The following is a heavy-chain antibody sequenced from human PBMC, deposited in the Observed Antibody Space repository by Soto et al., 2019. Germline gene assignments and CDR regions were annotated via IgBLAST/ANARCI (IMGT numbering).Heavy chain of an antibody. CDR3: ARDNLRGFGENPHFDY. V-gene: IGHV3-21*01. CDR2: ISSSSSYI. Sequence: EVQLVESGGGLVKPGGSLRLSCAATGFTFSSYSMNWVRQAPGKGLEWVSSISSSSSYIYYADSVKGRFTISRDNAKNSLYLQMNSPRAEDTALYYCARDNLRGFGENPHFDYWGQGTLVTVSP. D-gene: IGHD3-10*01. CDR1: GFTFSSYS. J-gene: IGHJ4*02.